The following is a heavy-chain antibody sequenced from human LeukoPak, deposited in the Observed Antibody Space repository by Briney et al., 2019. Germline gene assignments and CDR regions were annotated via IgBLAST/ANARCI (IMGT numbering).Heavy chain of an antibody. CDR1: GFTFSSYG. J-gene: IGHJ1*01. CDR2: ISYDGSNK. D-gene: IGHD4-23*01. CDR3: AKDQTRTLH. V-gene: IGHV3-30*18. Sequence: GGSLRLSCAASGFTFSSYGMHWVRQAPGKGLEWVAVISYDGSNKYYADSVKARFTISRDNSKNTLYLQMNSLRAEDTAVYYCAKDQTRTLHWGQGTLVTVSS.